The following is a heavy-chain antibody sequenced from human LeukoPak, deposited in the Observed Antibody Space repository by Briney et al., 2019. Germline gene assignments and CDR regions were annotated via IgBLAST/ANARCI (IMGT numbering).Heavy chain of an antibody. Sequence: GGSLRLSCAASGFTFSSYSMNWVRQAPGKGLEWVSSISSSSSYIYYADSVRGRFTISRDNSKNTLYLQMNSLRAEDTAVYYCAKDPLYYDFWSGYFDYWGQGTLVTVSS. V-gene: IGHV3-21*01. CDR1: GFTFSSYS. D-gene: IGHD3-3*01. CDR3: AKDPLYYDFWSGYFDY. CDR2: ISSSSSYI. J-gene: IGHJ4*02.